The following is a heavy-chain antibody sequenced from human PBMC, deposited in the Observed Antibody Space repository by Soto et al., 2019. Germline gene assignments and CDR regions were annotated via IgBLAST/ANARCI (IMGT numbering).Heavy chain of an antibody. CDR1: GFTLRSYG. D-gene: IGHD6-6*01. J-gene: IGHJ4*02. V-gene: IGHV3-30*18. CDR2: ISYDESHK. CDR3: AKEMFPRTVLDSSSPWGDY. Sequence: QVQLVESGGGVVQPGKSLRLSCAASGFTLRSYGMHWVRQAPGKGLEWLAVISYDESHKYYADSVKGRFTISRDTSKNALYLQMYSLRAEDTAVYYCAKEMFPRTVLDSSSPWGDYWGPATEVTVSS.